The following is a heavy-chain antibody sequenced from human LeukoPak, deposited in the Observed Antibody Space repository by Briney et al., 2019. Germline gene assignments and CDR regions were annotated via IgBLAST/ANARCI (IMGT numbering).Heavy chain of an antibody. CDR2: ISGSVGST. D-gene: IGHD3-22*01. CDR3: AKGVYYYDSSGYYYTYYFDY. CDR1: GFTFSSYA. Sequence: GGSLRLSCAASGFTFSSYAMSWVRQAPGKGLEWVSSISGSVGSTYYADSVKGRFTISRDNSNNTLYMQMNSLRVEDTAVYYCAKGVYYYDSSGYYYTYYFDYWGQGTLVTVSS. V-gene: IGHV3-23*01. J-gene: IGHJ4*02.